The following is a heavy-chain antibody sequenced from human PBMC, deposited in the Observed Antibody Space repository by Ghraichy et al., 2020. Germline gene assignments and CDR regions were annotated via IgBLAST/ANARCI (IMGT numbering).Heavy chain of an antibody. CDR2: ISGSGGST. CDR3: AKDSLDTAMVIAAVPLYGMDV. CDR1: GFTFSSYA. J-gene: IGHJ6*02. Sequence: GGSLRLSCAASGFTFSSYAMSWVRQAPGKGLEWVSAISGSGGSTYYADSVKGRFTISRDNSKNTLYLQMNSLRAEDTAVYYCAKDSLDTAMVIAAVPLYGMDVWGQGTTVTVSS. D-gene: IGHD5-18*01. V-gene: IGHV3-23*01.